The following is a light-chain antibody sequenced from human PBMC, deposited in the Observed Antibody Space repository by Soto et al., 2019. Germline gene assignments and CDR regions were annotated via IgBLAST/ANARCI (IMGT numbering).Light chain of an antibody. CDR2: RNN. V-gene: IGLV1-47*01. CDR3: AAWDDSLSGRV. J-gene: IGLJ3*02. CDR1: SSNIGSNY. Sequence: QLVPTQPPSASGTPGQRVTISCSGSSSNIGSNYVYWYQQVPGTAPKLLIYRNNQRPSGVPDRFSGSKSGTSASLAISGLRSEDEADYYCAAWDDSLSGRVFGGGTKLTVL.